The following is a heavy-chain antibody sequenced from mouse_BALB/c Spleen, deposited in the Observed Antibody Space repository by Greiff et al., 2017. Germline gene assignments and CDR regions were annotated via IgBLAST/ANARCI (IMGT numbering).Heavy chain of an antibody. CDR1: GYTFTSYD. D-gene: IGHD2-4*01. CDR2: IFPGDGST. J-gene: IGHJ2*01. CDR3: ASGEGDYDGDYFDY. Sequence: QVQLQQSGAELVKPGASVKLSCKASGYTFTSYDINWVRQRPEQGLEWIGWIFPGDGSTKYNEKFKGKATLTTDKSSSTAYMQLSRLTSEDSAVFFCASGEGDYDGDYFDYWGQGTTLTVSS. V-gene: IGHV1S56*01.